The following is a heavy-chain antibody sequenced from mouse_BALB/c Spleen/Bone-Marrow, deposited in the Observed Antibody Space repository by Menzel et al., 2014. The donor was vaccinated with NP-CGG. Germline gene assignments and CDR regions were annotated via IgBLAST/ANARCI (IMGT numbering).Heavy chain of an antibody. Sequence: QVQLQQSGPELVKPGASVKMSCKASGYTFTDYVISWVKQRTGQGLEWIGEIYPGSGSTYSNEKFKGKATLTADKSSNTAYMQRSSLTSEDSAVYFCARSPNWDPYYAVDSWGQGTSVTVSS. J-gene: IGHJ4*01. V-gene: IGHV1-77*01. D-gene: IGHD4-1*01. CDR2: IYPGSGST. CDR1: GYTFTDYV. CDR3: ARSPNWDPYYAVDS.